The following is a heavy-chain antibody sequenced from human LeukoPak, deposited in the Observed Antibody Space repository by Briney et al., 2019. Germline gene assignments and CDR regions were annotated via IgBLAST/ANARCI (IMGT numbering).Heavy chain of an antibody. CDR1: GASISRTSYY. CDR3: VSGSGYFFDY. CDR2: LYSSGTT. J-gene: IGHJ4*02. D-gene: IGHD1-14*01. Sequence: SKTLSLTCTVSGASISRTSYYWGWIRQPPGKGLEWVVTLYSSGTTYYNPSLKSRVTISVDTSKNQFALKLSSVTAADTAVYYCVSGSGYFFDYWGQGTLVTVSS. V-gene: IGHV4-39*01.